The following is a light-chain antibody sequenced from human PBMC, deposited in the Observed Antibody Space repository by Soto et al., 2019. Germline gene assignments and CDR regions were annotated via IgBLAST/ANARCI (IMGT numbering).Light chain of an antibody. CDR2: AAS. CDR3: QQYGDSLQT. J-gene: IGKJ1*01. CDR1: QRVSSNY. Sequence: EVVLTQSPGTLSLSPWERATLSCRASQRVSSNYLAWYQQRPGQAPRLLMYAASSRATGIPDRFTGSGSGTDFTLTISRLEPEDFAVYYCQQYGDSLQTFGQGTKVDI. V-gene: IGKV3-20*01.